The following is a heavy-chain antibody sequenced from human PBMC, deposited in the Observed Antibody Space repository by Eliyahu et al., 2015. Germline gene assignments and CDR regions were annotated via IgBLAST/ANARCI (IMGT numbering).Heavy chain of an antibody. Sequence: EVQLVESGGGLVKPGGSLRLSCVASGFXFGSYAMNWVRQAPGRGLEWVSSINDRGSGKYYAGSVKGRFTISRDNAKDSLFLQMNGLGTEDTALYYCTKEGADSNGDLDYWGQGTLVTVSS. CDR1: GFXFGSYA. D-gene: IGHD3-10*01. J-gene: IGHJ4*02. CDR3: TKEGADSNGDLDY. CDR2: INDRGSGK. V-gene: IGHV3-21*01.